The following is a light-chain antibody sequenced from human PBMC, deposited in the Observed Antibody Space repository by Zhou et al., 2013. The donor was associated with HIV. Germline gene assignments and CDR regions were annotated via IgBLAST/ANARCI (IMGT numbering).Light chain of an antibody. Sequence: EVVMTQSPATLSVLPGERATLSCRAGQSLNGDLAWYQQKPGQAPRLLIYRTSTRATGIPARFSGSGSGTEFTLSINTVQSEDFAVYYCQHYNSWPTTFGQGTKLEIK. V-gene: IGKV3-15*01. CDR3: QHYNSWPTT. J-gene: IGKJ2*01. CDR1: QSLNGD. CDR2: RTS.